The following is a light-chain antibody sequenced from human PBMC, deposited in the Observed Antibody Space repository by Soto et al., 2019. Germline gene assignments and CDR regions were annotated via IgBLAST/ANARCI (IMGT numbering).Light chain of an antibody. V-gene: IGLV2-23*01. J-gene: IGLJ3*02. CDR1: SSDVGSYYL. CDR3: CSYAGSSPV. CDR2: EGS. Sequence: QSALTQPASVAGSPGQSITISCTGTSSDVGSYYLVSWYQQHPGKAPKLMIHEGSKRPSGVSNRFSGSKSGNTASLTISGLQADDEADYYCCSYAGSSPVFGGGTKLTVL.